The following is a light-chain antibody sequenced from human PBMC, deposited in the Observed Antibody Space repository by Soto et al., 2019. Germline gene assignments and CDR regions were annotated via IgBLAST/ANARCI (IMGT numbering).Light chain of an antibody. J-gene: IGLJ3*02. CDR1: SSDVGNYNR. CDR2: EVT. CDR3: TSYTSNRTRV. Sequence: QSALTQPPSVSGSPGQSVTISCTGTSSDVGNYNRVSWYQQPPGTAPKLMIHEVTNRPSGVPNRFSASKSGNTASLTISGLQAEDEADYYCTSYTSNRTRVFGGGTKLTVL. V-gene: IGLV2-18*02.